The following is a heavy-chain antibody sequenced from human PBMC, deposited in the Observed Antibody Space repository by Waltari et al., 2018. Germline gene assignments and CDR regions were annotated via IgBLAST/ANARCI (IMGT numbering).Heavy chain of an antibody. CDR1: GFTFSSYA. J-gene: IGHJ4*02. V-gene: IGHV3-23*01. D-gene: IGHD3-16*02. CDR2: ISGSGGST. Sequence: EVQLLESGGGLVQPGGSLRLSCAASGFTFSSYAMSWVRQAPGKGLEWVSAISGSGGSTYYADSWKGRFTISRDNSKNTLYLQMNSLRAEDTAVYYCAKDQGITFGGVIVRALDYWGQGTLVTVSS. CDR3: AKDQGITFGGVIVRALDY.